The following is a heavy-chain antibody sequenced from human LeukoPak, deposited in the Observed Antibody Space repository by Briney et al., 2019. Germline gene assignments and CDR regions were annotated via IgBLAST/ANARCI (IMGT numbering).Heavy chain of an antibody. D-gene: IGHD2-2*01. CDR1: GGSFSGYY. J-gene: IGHJ6*03. Sequence: SETLSLTCAVYGGSFSGYYWSWIRQPPGKGLEWIGEINHSGSTNYNPSLKSRVTISVDTSKNQFSLKLSSVTAADTAVYYCARGGRSTSCYGCYYYYYMDVWGKGTTVTVSS. CDR2: INHSGST. V-gene: IGHV4-34*01. CDR3: ARGGRSTSCYGCYYYYYMDV.